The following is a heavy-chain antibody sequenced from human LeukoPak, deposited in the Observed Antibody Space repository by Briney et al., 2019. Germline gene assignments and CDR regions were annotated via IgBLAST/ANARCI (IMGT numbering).Heavy chain of an antibody. Sequence: SETLSLTCPVSGGSISNYYWSWIRQPAGKGLEWIGRIYSSGSTNYNPSLKSRVTMSVDTSKNQFSLRLNSVTAADTAVYYCARGRGDSKGTSFDFWGQGTLVTVSS. V-gene: IGHV4-4*07. J-gene: IGHJ4*02. CDR1: GGSISNYY. D-gene: IGHD3-22*01. CDR3: ARGRGDSKGTSFDF. CDR2: IYSSGST.